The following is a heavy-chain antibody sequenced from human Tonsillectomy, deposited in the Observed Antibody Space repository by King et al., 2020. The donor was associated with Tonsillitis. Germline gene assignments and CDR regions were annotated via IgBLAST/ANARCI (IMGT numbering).Heavy chain of an antibody. V-gene: IGHV3-21*01. Sequence: QLVQSGGGLVKPGGSLRLSCAASGFTFSSYSMNWVRQAPGKGLEWVSTISSRSSHIYYADSMKGRFTISRDNAKNSLYLQMNSLRAEDTAVYYCARGGYDSGGYYSFYFDYWGQGTLVTVSS. CDR1: GFTFSSYS. J-gene: IGHJ4*02. D-gene: IGHD3-22*01. CDR3: ARGGYDSGGYYSFYFDY. CDR2: ISSRSSHI.